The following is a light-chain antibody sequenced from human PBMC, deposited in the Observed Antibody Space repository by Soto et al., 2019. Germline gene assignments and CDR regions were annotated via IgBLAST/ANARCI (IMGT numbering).Light chain of an antibody. CDR3: SSYAGSNNYV. CDR2: EVN. J-gene: IGLJ1*01. CDR1: SSDVGGYNY. Sequence: QSALTQPPSASGSPGQSVTISCTGTSSDVGGYNYVSWYQHHPGKAPKFMIYEVNKRPSGVPDRFSGSKSGNTASLTVSGLQAEDEADYYCSSYAGSNNYVFGTGTKLTVL. V-gene: IGLV2-8*01.